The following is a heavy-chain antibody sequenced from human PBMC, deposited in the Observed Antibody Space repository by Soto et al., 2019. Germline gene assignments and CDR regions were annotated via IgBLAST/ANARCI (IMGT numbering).Heavy chain of an antibody. CDR3: AKDRMGAGIRGYFDY. J-gene: IGHJ4*02. CDR2: ISYDGSNK. CDR1: GFTLSSYG. Sequence: QMQLVESGGGVVQPGESLRLSGAGSGFTLSSYGMDWDRQAPGKGLEWVAVISYDGSNKYYVDSVKGRFTISRDNSKNTLYLQMNSLRAEDTAVYYCAKDRMGAGIRGYFDYWGQGMLVTVSS. D-gene: IGHD3-10*01. V-gene: IGHV3-30*18.